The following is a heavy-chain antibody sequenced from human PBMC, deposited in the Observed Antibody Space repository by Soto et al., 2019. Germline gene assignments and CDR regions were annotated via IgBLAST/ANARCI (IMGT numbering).Heavy chain of an antibody. Sequence: QVQLQESGPGLVKPSETLSLTCTVSGGSIRGYYWSWIRQPPGKGLEWIGYIYYSGGTNYHPSLKSRVTISVDTSKNQFSLKLSSVTAADTAVYYCARDFRGDDSVGYSGWYFDSWGQGTLVTVSS. D-gene: IGHD3-22*01. CDR2: IYYSGGT. J-gene: IGHJ4*02. CDR1: GGSIRGYY. V-gene: IGHV4-59*01. CDR3: ARDFRGDDSVGYSGWYFDS.